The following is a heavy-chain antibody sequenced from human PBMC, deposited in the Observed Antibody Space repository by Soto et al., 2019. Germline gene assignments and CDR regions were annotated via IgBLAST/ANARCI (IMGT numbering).Heavy chain of an antibody. CDR3: ARPCNWNHFDY. J-gene: IGHJ4*02. V-gene: IGHV3-11*06. CDR2: ISSDSSNT. CDR1: GFTFSDYY. D-gene: IGHD1-20*01. Sequence: PGASLRLSCAASGFTFSDYYMSWIRQAPGKGLELVSYISSDSSNTNYADSVKGRLTISRDNAKNSLYLQMNSLRAEDTAVYYCARPCNWNHFDYLSPGTLVTVSS.